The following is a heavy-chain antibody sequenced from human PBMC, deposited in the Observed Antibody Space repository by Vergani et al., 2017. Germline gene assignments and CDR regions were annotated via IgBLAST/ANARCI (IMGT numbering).Heavy chain of an antibody. CDR1: GYTFTGYY. D-gene: IGHD5-12*01. V-gene: IGHV1-2*02. CDR2: INPNSGGT. J-gene: IGHJ6*03. Sequence: QVQLVQSGAEVKKPGASVKVSCKASGYTFTGYYMHWVRQAPGQGLEWMGWINPNSGGTNYAQEFQGRVTMTRGTSISTAYMELSRLRSDDTAVYYCARDRYEFYYYYYYMDVWGKGTTVTVSS. CDR3: ARDRYEFYYYYYYMDV.